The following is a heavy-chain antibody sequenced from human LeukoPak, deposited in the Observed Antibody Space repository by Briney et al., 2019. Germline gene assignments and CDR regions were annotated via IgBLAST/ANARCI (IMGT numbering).Heavy chain of an antibody. J-gene: IGHJ4*02. CDR1: GFTFSSYA. V-gene: IGHV3-23*01. CDR2: ISGSCGST. Sequence: GGSLRLSCAASGFTFSSYAMSWVRQAPGKGLEWVSAISGSCGSTYYADSVKGRFTIYRDNSKNTLYLQMNSLRAEDTAVYYCAKGPLVRGVTPFLDYWGQGTLVTVSS. CDR3: AKGPLVRGVTPFLDY. D-gene: IGHD3-10*02.